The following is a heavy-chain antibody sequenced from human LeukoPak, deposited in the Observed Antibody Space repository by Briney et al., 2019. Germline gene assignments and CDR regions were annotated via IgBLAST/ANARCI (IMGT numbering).Heavy chain of an antibody. D-gene: IGHD3-22*01. CDR1: GFTFNNYA. V-gene: IGHV3-23*01. Sequence: HPGGSLRLSCAASGFTFNNYAMSWVRQAPGKGLEWVSGISCSGGSTYYADSVKGRFTISRDNSKNTVYLQMNSLRAEDTAVYYCATRDYYDSRGYYYYYFDYWGQGTLVTVSS. J-gene: IGHJ4*02. CDR2: ISCSGGST. CDR3: ATRDYYDSRGYYYYYFDY.